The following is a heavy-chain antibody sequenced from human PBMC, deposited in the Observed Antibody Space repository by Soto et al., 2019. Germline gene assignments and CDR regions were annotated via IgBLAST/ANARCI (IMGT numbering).Heavy chain of an antibody. CDR2: IIPIVGTG. Sequence: QVQLVQSGAEVRKPGSSVTVSCKASGGTFSNYAISWVRQAPGQGLEWMGGIIPIVGTGSYAQKFQCRVTITADEPTTTAYMELSSLRFEDTAVYYCARVVILVPTASTHYYSHMDGWGPGTTVTVSS. D-gene: IGHD2-2*01. CDR3: ARVVILVPTASTHYYSHMDG. CDR1: GGTFSNYA. J-gene: IGHJ6*02. V-gene: IGHV1-69*01.